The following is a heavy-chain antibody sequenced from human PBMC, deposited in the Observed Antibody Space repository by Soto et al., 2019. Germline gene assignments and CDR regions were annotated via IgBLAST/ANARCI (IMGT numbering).Heavy chain of an antibody. V-gene: IGHV6-1*01. CDR3: AGTTSHQWYYMDV. J-gene: IGHJ6*03. D-gene: IGHD1-7*01. Sequence: SQTLSLTCAVSGDSVSSNSAAWNWIRLSPSRGLEWLARTYYRSRWYNDYAVSVRSRITVNPDTSKNQFSLQLTSVTPEDTAVYYCAGTTSHQWYYMDVWGKGTTVTVSS. CDR1: GDSVSSNSAA. CDR2: TYYRSRWYN.